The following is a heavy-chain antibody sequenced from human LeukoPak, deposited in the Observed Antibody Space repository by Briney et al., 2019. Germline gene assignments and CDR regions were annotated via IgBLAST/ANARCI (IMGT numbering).Heavy chain of an antibody. CDR1: GFTFSSYA. CDR2: ISGSGGST. D-gene: IGHD6-13*01. V-gene: IGHV3-23*01. CDR3: AKETEAAAGPLDY. J-gene: IGHJ4*02. Sequence: GGSLRLSCVASGFTFSSYAMSWVRQAPGKGLEWVSGISGSGGSTYYTDSVKGRFTISRDNSKNTLYLQMNSLRAEDTAAYYCAKETEAAAGPLDYWGQGTLVTVSS.